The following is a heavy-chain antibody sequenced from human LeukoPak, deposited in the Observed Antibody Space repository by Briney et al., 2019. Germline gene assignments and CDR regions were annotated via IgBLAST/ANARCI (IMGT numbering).Heavy chain of an antibody. CDR1: GGSISSSSYY. Sequence: SETLSLTCTVSGGSISSSSYYWGWIRQPPGKGLEWIGSIYYSGSTYYNPSLKSRVTISEDTSKNQFSLKLSSVTAADTAVYYCARRSSSWYSKIDSWGQGTLVTVSS. V-gene: IGHV4-39*01. J-gene: IGHJ4*02. D-gene: IGHD6-13*01. CDR2: IYYSGST. CDR3: ARRSSSWYSKIDS.